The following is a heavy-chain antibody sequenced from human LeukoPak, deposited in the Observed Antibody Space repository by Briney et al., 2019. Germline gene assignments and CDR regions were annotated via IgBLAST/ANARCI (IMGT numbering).Heavy chain of an antibody. V-gene: IGHV3-53*01. CDR2: IYPDGRT. D-gene: IGHD4-17*01. CDR3: ARTNPVYGDYDY. Sequence: PGRTLRLSCAVSGFTVTDNYMSWVRQAPGKGLQWVSVIYPDGRTYYADSVKGRFNISRDISSNTLLLQMNSLRPDDTAVHYCARTNPVYGDYDYWGQGTLVTVSS. CDR1: GFTVTDNY. J-gene: IGHJ4*02.